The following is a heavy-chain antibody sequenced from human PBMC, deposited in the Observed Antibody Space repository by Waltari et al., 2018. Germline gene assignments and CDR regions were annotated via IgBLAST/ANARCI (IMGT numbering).Heavy chain of an antibody. CDR1: GASISSLNYY. Sequence: QLHLQESGPGLVKPSETLSLTCTVSGASISSLNYYWGWVRQPPGKGLEWIGNLYYGGSTDDNPSLQRRGNMSLDASKKQLSLSLTSVSAADTATDYCASFKAWNFDLDYWGQGTLVTGSS. CDR3: ASFKAWNFDLDY. V-gene: IGHV4-39*01. J-gene: IGHJ4*02. CDR2: LYYGGST. D-gene: IGHD1-7*01.